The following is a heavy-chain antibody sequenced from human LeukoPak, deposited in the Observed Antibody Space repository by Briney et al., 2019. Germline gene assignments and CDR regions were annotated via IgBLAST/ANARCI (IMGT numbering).Heavy chain of an antibody. CDR1: GYSISSGYY. Sequence: SETLSLTCAVSGYSISSGYYWSWIRQPPGEGLEWIGYIYYSGSTNYNPSLKSRVTISVDTSKNQFSLKLSSVTAADTAVYYCARDLGSSSSYWGQGTLVTVSS. J-gene: IGHJ4*02. CDR2: IYYSGST. V-gene: IGHV4-61*01. D-gene: IGHD6-6*01. CDR3: ARDLGSSSSY.